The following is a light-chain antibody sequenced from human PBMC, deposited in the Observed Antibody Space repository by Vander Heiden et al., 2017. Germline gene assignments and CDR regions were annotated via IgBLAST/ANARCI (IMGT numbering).Light chain of an antibody. J-gene: IGLJ3*02. CDR3: QVWDSSTDHWV. CDR1: NIGSKS. Sequence: SYVLTHPPSVSVPPAQTASIACGGNNIGSKSVHWYQQKPGQAPVVVVYNDSDRPSGIPERLSGSNSGNTATLTISRVEAGDEADYYCQVWDSSTDHWVFGGGTKLTVL. CDR2: NDS. V-gene: IGLV3-21*02.